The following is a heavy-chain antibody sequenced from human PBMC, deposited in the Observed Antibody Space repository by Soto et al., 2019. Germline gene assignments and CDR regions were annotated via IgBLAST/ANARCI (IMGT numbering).Heavy chain of an antibody. Sequence: PSETLSLTCTVSGGSISSGGYYWSWIRQHPGKGLEWIGYIYYSGSTYYNPSLKSRVTISVDTSKNQFSLKLSSVTAADTAVYYCAADSSGYLFDYWGQGTLVTVSS. CDR1: GGSISSGGYY. D-gene: IGHD3-22*01. V-gene: IGHV4-31*03. J-gene: IGHJ4*02. CDR3: AADSSGYLFDY. CDR2: IYYSGST.